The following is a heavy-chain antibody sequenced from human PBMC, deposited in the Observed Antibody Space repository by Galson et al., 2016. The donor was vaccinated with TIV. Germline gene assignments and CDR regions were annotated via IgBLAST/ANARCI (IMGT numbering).Heavy chain of an antibody. CDR3: ARDMPATFFFDY. CDR1: GYTFTSYH. D-gene: IGHD2-2*01. J-gene: IGHJ4*02. Sequence: SVKVSCKASGYTFTSYHLHWVRQAPGQGLEWMGIIKDTGVTTTYPQRFQGSLTITRDPSTTTVYMEMSSLRSEDTAVYYCARDMPATFFFDYWGQGTLVTVSS. CDR2: IKDTGVTT. V-gene: IGHV1-46*01.